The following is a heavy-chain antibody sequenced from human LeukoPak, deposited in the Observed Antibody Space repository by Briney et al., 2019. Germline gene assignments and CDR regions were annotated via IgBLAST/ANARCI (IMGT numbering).Heavy chain of an antibody. CDR1: GFIFSNYA. D-gene: IGHD4-17*01. J-gene: IGHJ4*02. V-gene: IGHV3-23*01. CDR3: GKGRGYGDYGSTFEY. CDR2: ISGSGGRT. Sequence: GGSLRLSCAASGFIFSNYAMNWVRQAPGKGLEWVSVISGSGGRTYYIDSVKGRFTISRDNSKNTLYLQMNSLRDDDTAVYYCGKGRGYGDYGSTFEYWGQGTLATVSS.